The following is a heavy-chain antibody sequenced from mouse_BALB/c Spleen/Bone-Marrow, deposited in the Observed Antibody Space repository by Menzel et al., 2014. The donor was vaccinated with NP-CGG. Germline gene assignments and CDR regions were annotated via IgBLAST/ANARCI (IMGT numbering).Heavy chain of an antibody. Sequence: EVKLQESGGGLVKPGGSLKLSCAASGFTFSSYGMSWVRQTPEKRLEWVATISGGGSYTYYPDSVKGRFTISRDNAKNNLYLQTSSLRSEDTALYYCARGHYRYDAYAMDYWGQGTSATVSS. D-gene: IGHD2-14*01. V-gene: IGHV5-9-2*01. CDR3: ARGHYRYDAYAMDY. CDR1: GFTFSSYG. J-gene: IGHJ4*01. CDR2: ISGGGSYT.